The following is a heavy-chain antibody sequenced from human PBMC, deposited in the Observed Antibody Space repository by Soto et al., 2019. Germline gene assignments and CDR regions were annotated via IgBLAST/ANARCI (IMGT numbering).Heavy chain of an antibody. CDR1: GYTFINHG. Sequence: ASVKVSCKASGYTFINHGISWVRQAPGQGREWMGWVSGSNGKTKYAQKFQGRVTMTRETSTSTAHMELRNLTSDDTAVYFCARDFYPLAYYFDPWGQGXLVTVSS. J-gene: IGHJ4*02. CDR3: ARDFYPLAYYFDP. V-gene: IGHV1-18*04. CDR2: VSGSNGKT.